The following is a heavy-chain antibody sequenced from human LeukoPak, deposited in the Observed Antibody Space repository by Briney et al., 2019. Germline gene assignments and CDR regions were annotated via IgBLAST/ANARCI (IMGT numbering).Heavy chain of an antibody. CDR2: ISSSSSTI. J-gene: IGHJ3*02. D-gene: IGHD3-3*01. CDR3: ARGVYDFWSGYYNERVVAFDI. Sequence: PGGSLRLSCAASGFTFSSYSMNWVRQAPGKGREWVSYISSSSSTIYYADSVKGRFTISRDNAKNSLYLQMNSLRAEDTAVYYCARGVYDFWSGYYNERVVAFDIWGQGTMVTVSS. CDR1: GFTFSSYS. V-gene: IGHV3-48*01.